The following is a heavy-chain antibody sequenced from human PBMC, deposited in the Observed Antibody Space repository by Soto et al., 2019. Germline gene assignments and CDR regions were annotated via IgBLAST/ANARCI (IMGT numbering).Heavy chain of an antibody. CDR2: IRSKAYGGTT. CDR1: GFTFGDYD. Sequence: PGGSLRLSCTTSGFTFGDYDMSWVRQAPGKGLEWVSFIRSKAYGGTTDYAASVKGRFTISRDDSKSIAYLQMNSLKTEDTAVYSCTRATRSFDWFYYFADWGQGALVTVSS. D-gene: IGHD3-9*01. CDR3: TRATRSFDWFYYFAD. J-gene: IGHJ4*02. V-gene: IGHV3-49*04.